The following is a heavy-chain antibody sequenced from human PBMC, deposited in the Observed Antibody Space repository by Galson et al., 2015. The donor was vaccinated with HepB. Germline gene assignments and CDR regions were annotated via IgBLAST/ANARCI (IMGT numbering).Heavy chain of an antibody. CDR1: GCIFSSYA. J-gene: IGHJ5*01. V-gene: IGHV3-64D*06. CDR2: MNKIGDNT. Sequence: SRRLSCAASGCIFSSYAMHWVRQAPGEGLEYVSAMNKIGDNTYYAASVKGRFTISRVNWKNTLYLQMNSLRSEDTAVYYCVRRLTSYESNGYYYDSWGHGTPVTVSS. D-gene: IGHD3-22*01. CDR3: VRRLTSYESNGYYYDS.